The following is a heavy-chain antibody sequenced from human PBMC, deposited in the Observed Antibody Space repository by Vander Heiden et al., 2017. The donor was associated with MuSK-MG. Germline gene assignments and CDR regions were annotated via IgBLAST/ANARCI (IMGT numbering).Heavy chain of an antibody. D-gene: IGHD6-19*01. CDR1: GLTFSTYA. V-gene: IGHV3-23*01. Sequence: EVQLLESGGGLVQPEGSLRLSCAASGLTFSTYAMSWVRQAPGKGLEWVSSISGNGDSPYYADSVKGHFTISRDNSKNTLYLQMNSLRAEDTAVYYCAAQWLLLGAFDIWGQGTMVTVSS. CDR3: AAQWLLLGAFDI. J-gene: IGHJ3*02. CDR2: ISGNGDSP.